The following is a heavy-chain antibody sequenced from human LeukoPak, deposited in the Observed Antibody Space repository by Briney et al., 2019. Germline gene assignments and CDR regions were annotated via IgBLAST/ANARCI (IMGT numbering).Heavy chain of an antibody. CDR2: ISWDGGST. J-gene: IGHJ3*02. CDR1: GFTFDDYA. CDR3: AGDAFDI. V-gene: IGHV3-43D*03. Sequence: GGSLRLSCAVSGFTFDDYAMHWVRQAPGKGLEWVSLISWDGGSTYYADSVKGRFTISRDNSKNSLYLQMNSLRAEDTALYYCAGDAFDIWGQGTMVTVSS.